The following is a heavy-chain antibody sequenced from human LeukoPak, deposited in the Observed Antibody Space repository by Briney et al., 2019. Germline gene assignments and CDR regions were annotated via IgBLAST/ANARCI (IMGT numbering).Heavy chain of an antibody. CDR2: IKEDGSAA. CDR3: AKDDEGYIY. J-gene: IGHJ4*02. CDR1: GFSFSRSW. Sequence: GGSLRLSCAASGFSFSRSWMSWVRQAPGKVLEWVANIKEDGSAAYYIDSVKGRFTISKDNTKNSLHLQLNSLRVEDTAVYYCAKDDEGYIYWGQGTLVTVSS. V-gene: IGHV3-7*01. D-gene: IGHD5-18*01.